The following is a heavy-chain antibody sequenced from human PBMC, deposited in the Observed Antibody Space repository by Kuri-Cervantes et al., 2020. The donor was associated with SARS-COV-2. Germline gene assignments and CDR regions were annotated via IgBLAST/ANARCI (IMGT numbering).Heavy chain of an antibody. V-gene: IGHV4-30-2*01. J-gene: IGHJ4*02. Sequence: SETLSLTCAVPGGSISSGGYSWSWIRQPPGKGLEWIGYINHSGSTNYNPSLKSRVTISVDTSKNQFSLKLSSVTAADTAVYYCARDIAVASGYYFDYWGQGTLVTVSS. CDR1: GGSISSGGYS. CDR2: INHSGST. D-gene: IGHD6-19*01. CDR3: ARDIAVASGYYFDY.